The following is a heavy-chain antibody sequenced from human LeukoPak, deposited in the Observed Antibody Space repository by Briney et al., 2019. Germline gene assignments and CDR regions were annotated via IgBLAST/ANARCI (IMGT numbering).Heavy chain of an antibody. J-gene: IGHJ6*04. CDR1: GFTFSSYW. CDR2: IKQDGSEK. CDR3: ARKKPLGYCSSTSCYSDYYYGMDV. Sequence: GGSLRLSCAASGFTFSSYWMSWVRQAPGKGLEWVAKIKQDGSEKYYVDSVKGRFTISRDNAKNSLYLQMNSLRAEDTAVYYCARKKPLGYCSSTSCYSDYYYGMDVWGKGTTVTVSS. V-gene: IGHV3-7*03. D-gene: IGHD2-2*01.